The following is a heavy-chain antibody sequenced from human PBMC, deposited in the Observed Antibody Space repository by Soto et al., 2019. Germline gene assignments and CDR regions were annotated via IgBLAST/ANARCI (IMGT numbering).Heavy chain of an antibody. CDR3: AQSYYYYGMDV. J-gene: IGHJ6*02. CDR1: GFTFSSYW. CDR2: IKQDGSEK. Sequence: PGGSLRLSCAASGFTFSSYWMSWVRQAPGKGLEWVANIKQDGSEKYYVDSVKGRFTISRDNAKSSLYLQMNSLRAEDTAVYYCAQSYYYYGMDVWGQGTTVTVSS. V-gene: IGHV3-7*02.